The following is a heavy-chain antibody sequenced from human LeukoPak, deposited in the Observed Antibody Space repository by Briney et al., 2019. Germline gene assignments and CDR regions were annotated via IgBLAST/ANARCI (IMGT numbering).Heavy chain of an antibody. CDR3: AKRDDSGGNLVDL. J-gene: IGHJ4*02. CDR2: IYYSGST. D-gene: IGHD3-22*01. V-gene: IGHV4-39*02. Sequence: SETLSLTRTVSGRSIRSGSHYWAWIRQPPGMGLEWIGSIYYSGSTYYNPSLENRVTISIDTSKNHFSLKLSSLSAADTSVYYCAKRDDSGGNLVDLWGQGTLVIVS. CDR1: GRSIRSGSHY.